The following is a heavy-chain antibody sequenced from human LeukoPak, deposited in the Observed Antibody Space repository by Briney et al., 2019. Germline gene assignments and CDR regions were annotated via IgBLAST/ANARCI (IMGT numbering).Heavy chain of an antibody. CDR2: IGITGKT. CDR1: GFTFSTYE. V-gene: IGHV3-13*01. Sequence: PGGSLRLSCTASGFTFSTYEMHWVRQETGKGLEWVSAIGITGKTYYLPSVKGRFTISRENAKNSVYLQMNSLRAGDTAVYYCARDLGTGSAYTNRFDLWGQGTLVTVSS. D-gene: IGHD3-22*01. J-gene: IGHJ5*02. CDR3: ARDLGTGSAYTNRFDL.